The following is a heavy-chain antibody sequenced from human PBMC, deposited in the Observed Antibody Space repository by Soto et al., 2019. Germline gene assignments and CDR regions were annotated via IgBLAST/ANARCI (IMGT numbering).Heavy chain of an antibody. D-gene: IGHD3-3*01. J-gene: IGHJ6*03. CDR3: ARGLPGWSGYYGHYYYMDV. V-gene: IGHV3-53*04. CDR2: IYSGGST. Sequence: EVQLVESGGGLVQPGGSLRLSCAASGFTVSSNYMSWVRQAPGKGLEWVSVIYSGGSTYYADSVKGRFTISRHNSKNTLYLQMNSLRAEDTAVYYCARGLPGWSGYYGHYYYMDVWGKGTTVTVSS. CDR1: GFTVSSNY.